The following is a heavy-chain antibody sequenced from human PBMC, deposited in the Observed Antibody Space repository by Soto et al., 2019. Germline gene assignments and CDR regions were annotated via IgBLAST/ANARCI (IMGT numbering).Heavy chain of an antibody. Sequence: SETLSLTCTVSGGSISSGGYYWSWIRQHPGKGLEWIGYIYYSGSTYYNPSLKSRVTISVDTSKNQFSLKLSSVTAADTAVYYCASAMVRGVIRGPRSNWFDPWGQGTLVAVSS. CDR2: IYYSGST. CDR3: ASAMVRGVIRGPRSNWFDP. V-gene: IGHV4-31*03. J-gene: IGHJ5*01. D-gene: IGHD3-10*01. CDR1: GGSISSGGYY.